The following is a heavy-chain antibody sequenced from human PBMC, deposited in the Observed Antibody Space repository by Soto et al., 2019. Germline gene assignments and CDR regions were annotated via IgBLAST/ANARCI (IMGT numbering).Heavy chain of an antibody. V-gene: IGHV4-31*11. D-gene: IGHD6-19*01. CDR2: IYYSGST. Sequence: TLSLSCAVSVGSSSSGGYYWSWIRHHPGKGLEWIGYIYYSGSTYYNPSLKSRVTISVDTSKNQFSLKLSSVTAADTAVYYCARGIWERSSGWYYFDSWGQGTLVTVSS. CDR3: ARGIWERSSGWYYFDS. CDR1: VGSSSSGGYY. J-gene: IGHJ4*02.